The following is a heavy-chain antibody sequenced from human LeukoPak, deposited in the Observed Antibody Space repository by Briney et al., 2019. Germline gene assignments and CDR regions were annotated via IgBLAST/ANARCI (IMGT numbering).Heavy chain of an antibody. Sequence: GGSLRLSCAASGFTFSSYELNWVRQAPGKGLEWVSYISDTGSTIYYADSVEGRFTISRDNAKNSLYLQMNSLRAEDTAVYYCASGPMTTLPAFDYWGQGTLVTVSS. V-gene: IGHV3-48*03. CDR1: GFTFSSYE. CDR2: ISDTGSTI. J-gene: IGHJ4*02. D-gene: IGHD4-11*01. CDR3: ASGPMTTLPAFDY.